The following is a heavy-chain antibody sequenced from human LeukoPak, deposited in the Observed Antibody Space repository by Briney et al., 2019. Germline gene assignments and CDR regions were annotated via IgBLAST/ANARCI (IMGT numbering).Heavy chain of an antibody. CDR3: ARTGYSSREADY. Sequence: SETLSLTCAAYGGSFSGYYWSWIRQPPGKGLEWIGEINHSGSTNYNPSLKSRVTISVDTSKNQFSLKLSSVTAADTAVYYCARTGYSSREADYWGQGTLVTVSS. J-gene: IGHJ4*02. V-gene: IGHV4-34*01. D-gene: IGHD6-13*01. CDR2: INHSGST. CDR1: GGSFSGYY.